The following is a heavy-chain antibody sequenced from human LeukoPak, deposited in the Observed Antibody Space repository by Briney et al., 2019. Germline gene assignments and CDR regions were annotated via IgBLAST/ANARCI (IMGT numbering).Heavy chain of an antibody. V-gene: IGHV3-7*01. D-gene: IGHD2-21*01. CDR3: XXXXXXXCXDXXXXSDYY. CDR2: IKEDGSEK. CDR1: GFTFSTYW. Sequence: GGSLRLSCAASGFTFSTYWMNWVRHAPGKGLEWVANIKEDGSEKYYVDSVKGRFTIARDNANNSLYLQMSSLRAKDTAMYYXXXXXXXXCXDXXXXSDYYXGQGTLVTVSS. J-gene: IGHJ4*02.